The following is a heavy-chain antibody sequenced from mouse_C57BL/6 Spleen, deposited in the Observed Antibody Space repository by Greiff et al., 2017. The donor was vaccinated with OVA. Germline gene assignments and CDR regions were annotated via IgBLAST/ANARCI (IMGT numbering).Heavy chain of an antibody. CDR3: ARNAYSNYFYYFDY. D-gene: IGHD2-5*01. J-gene: IGHJ2*01. V-gene: IGHV2-2*01. Sequence: LQESGPGLVQPSQSLSITCTVSGFSLTSYGVHWVRQSPGKGLEWLGVIWSGGSTDYNAAFISRLSISKDNSKSQVFFKMNSLQADDTAIYYCARNAYSNYFYYFDYWGQGTTLTVSS. CDR2: IWSGGST. CDR1: GFSLTSYG.